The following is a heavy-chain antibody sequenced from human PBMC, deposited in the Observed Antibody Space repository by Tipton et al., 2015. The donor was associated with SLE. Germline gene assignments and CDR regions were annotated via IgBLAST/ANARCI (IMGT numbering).Heavy chain of an antibody. D-gene: IGHD5/OR15-5a*01. Sequence: LRLSCAVSGNSISSGYYWGWIRQPPGKGLEWIGNIYHSGSTNYNPSLKSRVTISVDTSKNQFSLKLSSVTAADTAVYYCARGPLLDLWGRGTLVTVSS. J-gene: IGHJ2*01. CDR2: IYHSGST. CDR1: GNSISSGYY. CDR3: ARGPLLDL. V-gene: IGHV4-38-2*01.